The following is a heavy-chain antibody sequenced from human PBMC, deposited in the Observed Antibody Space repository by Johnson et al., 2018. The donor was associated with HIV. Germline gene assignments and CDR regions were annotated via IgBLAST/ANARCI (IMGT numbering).Heavy chain of an antibody. CDR1: GFTFSSYA. CDR2: ISYAGSNK. D-gene: IGHD3-16*01. CDR3: ASLGLDLLVKAPLSVVFDAFDI. V-gene: IGHV3-30-3*01. J-gene: IGHJ3*02. Sequence: QVQLVESGGGLVKPGGSLRLSCAASGFTFSSYAMHWVRQAPGKGLEWVAVISYAGSNKYYADSVKGRFTISRDNSKNTLYLQMNSLRAEDTAVYYCASLGLDLLVKAPLSVVFDAFDIWGQGTMVTVSS.